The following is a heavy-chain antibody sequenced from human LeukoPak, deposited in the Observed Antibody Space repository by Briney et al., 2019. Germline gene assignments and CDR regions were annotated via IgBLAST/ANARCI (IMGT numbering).Heavy chain of an antibody. Sequence: PSETLSLTCTVSGGSITMRCCCWGWIRQPPGKGLEWFGEIYHSGSTNYNPSLKSRVTISVDKSKNQFSLKLSSVTAADTAVYYCARRLNVLLWFGELSPFDYWGQGTLVTVSS. D-gene: IGHD3-10*01. J-gene: IGHJ4*02. CDR3: ARRLNVLLWFGELSPFDY. CDR1: GGSITMRCCC. CDR2: IYHSGST. V-gene: IGHV4-39*07.